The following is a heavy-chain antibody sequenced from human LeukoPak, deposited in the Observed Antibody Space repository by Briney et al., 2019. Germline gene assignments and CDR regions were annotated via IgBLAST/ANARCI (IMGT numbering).Heavy chain of an antibody. V-gene: IGHV1-46*01. Sequence: GASVKVSCKASGYTFTGYYMHWVRQAPGQGLEWMGIINPSGVSTSYAQKFQGRVTMTRDTSTSTVYMELSNLRSEDTAVYYCARGVTMVRGEDWFDPWGQGNLVTVSS. CDR3: ARGVTMVRGEDWFDP. J-gene: IGHJ5*02. D-gene: IGHD3-10*01. CDR1: GYTFTGYY. CDR2: INPSGVST.